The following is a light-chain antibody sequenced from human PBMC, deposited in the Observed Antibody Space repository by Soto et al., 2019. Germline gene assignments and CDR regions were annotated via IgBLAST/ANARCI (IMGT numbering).Light chain of an antibody. CDR3: QQYNNWPWT. J-gene: IGKJ1*01. CDR1: QSVSSN. Sequence: EIGLTQSPSTLSVSPGERATLSCRASQSVSSNLAWYQQRFGQAPKILIYGVSTRATGIPARFSGSGSGTEFTLTISSLQSEDFAVYYCQQYNNWPWTFGQGTKVDI. V-gene: IGKV3-15*01. CDR2: GVS.